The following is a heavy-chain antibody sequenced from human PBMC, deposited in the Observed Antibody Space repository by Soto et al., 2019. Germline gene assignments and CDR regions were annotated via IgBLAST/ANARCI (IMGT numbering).Heavy chain of an antibody. CDR3: ARGGERWLQLGYDGMDV. J-gene: IGHJ6*02. CDR1: GGTFSSYA. D-gene: IGHD1-1*01. V-gene: IGHV1-69*06. Sequence: ASVKVSCKASGGTFSSYAISWVRQAPGQGLEWMGGIIPIFGTANYAQKFQGRVTITADKSTSTAYMELSSLRSEDTAVYYCARGGERWLQLGYDGMDVWGQGTTVTVSS. CDR2: IIPIFGTA.